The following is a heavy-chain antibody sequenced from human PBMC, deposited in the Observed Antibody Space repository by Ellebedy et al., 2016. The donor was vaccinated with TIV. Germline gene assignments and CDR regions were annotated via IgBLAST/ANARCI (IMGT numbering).Heavy chain of an antibody. D-gene: IGHD2-15*01. CDR2: MFPDDSET. CDR3: ARQGSDGMDV. V-gene: IGHV5-51*01. Sequence: GESLKISCKGSAYIFSSYWIAWVRQMPGKGLEWMGIMFPDDSETRYSPSFQGQVTMSADKSINTAYLQWRSLKASDTAIYYCARQGSDGMDVWGQGTTVTVS. J-gene: IGHJ6*02. CDR1: AYIFSSYW.